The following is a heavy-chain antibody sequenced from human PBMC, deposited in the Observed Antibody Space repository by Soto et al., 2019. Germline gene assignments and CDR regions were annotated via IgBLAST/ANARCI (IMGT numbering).Heavy chain of an antibody. CDR2: IFHNGNT. Sequence: QVQLQESGPGLVKPSGTLSLTCAVSGGSISSSNWWSWVRQPPGKGLEWIGEIFHNGNTYSNPSLTCRVTMSVDKSKNQFSLNLHSVTAADTAVYYCASRTYAMDVWGQGTTVTVSS. CDR1: GGSISSSNW. V-gene: IGHV4-4*02. CDR3: ASRTYAMDV. J-gene: IGHJ6*02.